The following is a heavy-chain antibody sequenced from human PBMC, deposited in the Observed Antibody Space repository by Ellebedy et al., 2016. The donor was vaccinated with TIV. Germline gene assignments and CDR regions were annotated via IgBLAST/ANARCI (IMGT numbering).Heavy chain of an antibody. V-gene: IGHV4-34*01. J-gene: IGHJ4*02. Sequence: SETLSLTCTVSGGSISSYYWSWIRQPPGKGLEWIGEINHSGSTNYNPSLKSRVTISVDTSKNQFSLKLSSVTAADTAVYYCARGHRDSSSSLDYWGQGTLVTVSS. CDR3: ARGHRDSSSSLDY. CDR1: GGSISSYY. CDR2: INHSGST. D-gene: IGHD6-6*01.